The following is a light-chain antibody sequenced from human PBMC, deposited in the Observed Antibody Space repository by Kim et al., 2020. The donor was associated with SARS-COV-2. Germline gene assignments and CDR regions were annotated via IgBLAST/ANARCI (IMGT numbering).Light chain of an antibody. Sequence: SPGERATPTCGPSQSVSRSLAWYPQRPGQAPSLLIYGASTRASGIPARFSGCGSGTVFTLTINCLQSEDFAVYYCQQYNNWPPWTFGQGTKVDIK. CDR1: QSVSRS. V-gene: IGKV3-15*01. CDR2: GAS. J-gene: IGKJ1*01. CDR3: QQYNNWPPWT.